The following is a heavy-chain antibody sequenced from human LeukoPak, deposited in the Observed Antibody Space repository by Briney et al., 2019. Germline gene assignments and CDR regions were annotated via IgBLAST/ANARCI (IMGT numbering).Heavy chain of an antibody. D-gene: IGHD3-22*01. J-gene: IGHJ4*02. CDR3: ARGRYDSSGYYYGIDY. Sequence: GGSLRLSCAASGFTFSDYYMSWIRQAPGKGLEWVSYISSSGSTIYYADSVKGRFTISRDNSKNTLYLQMNSLRAEDTAVYYCARGRYDSSGYYYGIDYWGQGTLVTVSS. V-gene: IGHV3-11*04. CDR2: ISSSGSTI. CDR1: GFTFSDYY.